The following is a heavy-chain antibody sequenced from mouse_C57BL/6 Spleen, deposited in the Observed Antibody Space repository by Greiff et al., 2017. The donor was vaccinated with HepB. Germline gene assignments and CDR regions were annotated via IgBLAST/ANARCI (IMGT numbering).Heavy chain of an antibody. V-gene: IGHV1-59*01. CDR2: IDPSDSYT. CDR3: ARKETGTRYFDV. J-gene: IGHJ1*03. D-gene: IGHD4-1*01. Sequence: VQLQQPGAELVRPGTSVKLSCKASGYTFTSYWMHWVKQRPGQGLEWIGVIDPSDSYTNYNQKFKGKATLTVDTSSSTAYMQLSSLTSEDSAVYYCARKETGTRYFDVWGTVTTVTVSS. CDR1: GYTFTSYW.